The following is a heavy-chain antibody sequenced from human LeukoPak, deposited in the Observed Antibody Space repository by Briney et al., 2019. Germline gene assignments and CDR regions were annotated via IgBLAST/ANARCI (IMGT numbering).Heavy chain of an antibody. CDR1: GVSISSYY. J-gene: IGHJ6*02. D-gene: IGHD1-26*01. CDR3: ARDRQWEGLGYYYYGMDV. V-gene: IGHV4-59*01. Sequence: PSETLSLTCTVSGVSISSYYWSWIRQPPGKGLEWIGYIYYSGSTNYNPSLKSRVIISVDTSKNQFSLKLSSVTAADTAVYYCARDRQWEGLGYYYYGMDVWGQGTTVTVSS. CDR2: IYYSGST.